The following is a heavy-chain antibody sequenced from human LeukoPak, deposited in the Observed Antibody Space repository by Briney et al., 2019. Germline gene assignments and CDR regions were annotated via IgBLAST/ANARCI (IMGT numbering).Heavy chain of an antibody. CDR2: IKSDDSST. CDR3: TTIRPDY. Sequence: GGSLRLSCAASGFTFSSCWMHWVRQAPGKGLVWVSRIKSDDSSTDYADSVKGRFTISRDNAKNTLYLQMNSLRAEDTAVYYCTTIRPDYWGQGTLVTVSS. J-gene: IGHJ4*02. CDR1: GFTFSSCW. D-gene: IGHD5-12*01. V-gene: IGHV3-74*01.